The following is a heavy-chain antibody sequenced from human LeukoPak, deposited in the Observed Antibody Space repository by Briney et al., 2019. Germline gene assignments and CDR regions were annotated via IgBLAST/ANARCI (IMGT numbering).Heavy chain of an antibody. CDR1: GYTFTSYG. V-gene: IGHV1-18*01. D-gene: IGHD1-26*01. J-gene: IGHJ5*02. CDR2: ISAYNGNT. CDR3: ARDLIVGAPHCNWFDP. Sequence: ASVKVSCKASGYTFTSYGISWVRQAPGQGLEWMGWISAYNGNTNYAQKLQGRVTMTTDTSTSTAYMELRSLRSDDTAVYYCARDLIVGAPHCNWFDPWGQGTLVTVSS.